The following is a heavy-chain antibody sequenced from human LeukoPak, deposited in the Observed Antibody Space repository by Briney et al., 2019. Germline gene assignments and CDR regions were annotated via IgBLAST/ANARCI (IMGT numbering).Heavy chain of an antibody. D-gene: IGHD2-15*01. CDR2: IYSGGST. CDR1: GFTVSSNY. Sequence: PGGSLRLSCAASGFTVSSNYMSWVRQAPGKGLEWVSVIYSGGSTYYADSVKGRFTVSRDNSKNTLYLQMNSLRAEDTAVYYCAREGLLDAFDIWGQGTMVTVSS. V-gene: IGHV3-53*01. J-gene: IGHJ3*02. CDR3: AREGLLDAFDI.